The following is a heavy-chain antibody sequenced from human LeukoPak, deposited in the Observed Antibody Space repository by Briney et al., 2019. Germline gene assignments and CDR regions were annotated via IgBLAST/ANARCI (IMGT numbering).Heavy chain of an antibody. V-gene: IGHV1-46*01. D-gene: IGHD3-22*01. J-gene: IGHJ4*02. Sequence: ASVKVSCKASGYTFTCYYMHWVRQAPGQGLEWMGIINPSGGSTSYAQKFQGRVSMTRDMSTSTVYMELSSPRSEDTAVYYCAREGGIDYYDSNGYSTSSFDYWGQGTLVTVSS. CDR1: GYTFTCYY. CDR3: AREGGIDYYDSNGYSTSSFDY. CDR2: INPSGGST.